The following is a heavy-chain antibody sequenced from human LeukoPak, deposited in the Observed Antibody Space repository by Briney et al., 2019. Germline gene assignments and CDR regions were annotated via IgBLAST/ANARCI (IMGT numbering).Heavy chain of an antibody. CDR3: ARANPQQQLAFDY. Sequence: SETLSLTCTVSGGSFSGYYWSWIRQPPGKGLEWIGEINHSGSTNYNPSLKSRVTTSVDTSKNQFSLKLSSVTAADTAVYYCARANPQQQLAFDYWGQGTLVTVSS. CDR1: GGSFSGYY. D-gene: IGHD6-13*01. J-gene: IGHJ4*02. V-gene: IGHV4-34*01. CDR2: INHSGST.